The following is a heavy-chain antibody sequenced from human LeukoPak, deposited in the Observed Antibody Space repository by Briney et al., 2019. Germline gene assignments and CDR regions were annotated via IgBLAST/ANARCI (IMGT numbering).Heavy chain of an antibody. V-gene: IGHV3-30*18. CDR3: AKGVSGGYYTNFDY. J-gene: IGHJ4*02. CDR2: ISYDGSNK. Sequence: GGSLRLSCAASGFTFSSYGMHWVRQAPGKGLEWVAVISYDGSNKYYADSVKGRFTISRDNSKNTLYLQMNSLRAEDTAVYYCAKGVSGGYYTNFDYWGQGTLVTVSS. CDR1: GFTFSSYG. D-gene: IGHD3-22*01.